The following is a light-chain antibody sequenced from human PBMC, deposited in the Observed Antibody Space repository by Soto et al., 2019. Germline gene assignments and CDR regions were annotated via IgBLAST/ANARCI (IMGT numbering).Light chain of an antibody. Sequence: EIVMTQSPATLSVSPGERATLSCRASQSVTSNLAWYQQKPGQAPRLLIYGASTRATGIQARFSGSGSGTECILTIGSLQSEDFAFYYCQQYNNWPTFRQGTKVDIK. CDR3: QQYNNWPT. J-gene: IGKJ1*01. CDR1: QSVTSN. CDR2: GAS. V-gene: IGKV3D-15*01.